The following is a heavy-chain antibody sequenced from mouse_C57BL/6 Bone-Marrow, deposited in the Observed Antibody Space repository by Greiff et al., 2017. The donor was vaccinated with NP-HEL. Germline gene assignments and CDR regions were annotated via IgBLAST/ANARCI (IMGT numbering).Heavy chain of an antibody. CDR2: IDPNSGGT. D-gene: IGHD1-1*01. J-gene: IGHJ3*01. CDR3: ARGGLYGSSPAWFAY. CDR1: GYTFTSYW. V-gene: IGHV1-72*01. Sequence: QVQLKQPGAELVKPGASVKLSCKASGYTFTSYWMHWVKQRPGRGLEWIGRIDPNSGGTKYNEKFKGKATLTVDKPSSTAYMQLSSLTSEDSAVYYCARGGLYGSSPAWFAYWGQGTLVTVSA.